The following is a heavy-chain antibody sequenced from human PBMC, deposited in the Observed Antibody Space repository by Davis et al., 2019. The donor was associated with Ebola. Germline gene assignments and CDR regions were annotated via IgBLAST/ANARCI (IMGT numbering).Heavy chain of an antibody. CDR2: IYPGDSDT. Sequence: KVSCKGSGYSFTSYWISWVRQMPGKGLEWMGIIYPGDSDTRYSPSFQGQVTISADKSISTAYLQWSSLKASDTAMYYCARHFKYYDSSGYYSSRQSPGGYWGQGTLVTVSS. J-gene: IGHJ4*02. V-gene: IGHV5-51*01. CDR3: ARHFKYYDSSGYYSSRQSPGGY. D-gene: IGHD3-22*01. CDR1: GYSFTSYW.